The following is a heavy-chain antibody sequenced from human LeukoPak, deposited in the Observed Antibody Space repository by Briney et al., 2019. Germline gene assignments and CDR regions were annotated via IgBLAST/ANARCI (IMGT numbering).Heavy chain of an antibody. CDR3: ASMVATFRDY. CDR1: GFTFSSYA. J-gene: IGHJ4*02. CDR2: IIGSVGST. Sequence: GGSLRLSCAASGFTFSSYAMSWVRPAPEKGLEWGSAIIGSVGSTYYADSVKGPFTISRDKSKNTLYLQMNSPRAEDTAVYYCASMVATFRDYWGQGTLVTVSS. D-gene: IGHD5-12*01. V-gene: IGHV3-23*01.